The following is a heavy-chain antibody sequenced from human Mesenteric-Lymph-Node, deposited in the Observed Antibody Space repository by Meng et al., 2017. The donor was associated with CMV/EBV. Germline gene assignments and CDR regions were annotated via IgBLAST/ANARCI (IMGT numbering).Heavy chain of an antibody. V-gene: IGHV3-23*01. D-gene: IGHD3-22*01. Sequence: GGSLRLSCAASGFTFTNYAMSWVRQAPGKGLEWVSVIGGNGDDTYYADSLKGRFTISRDNAKNSLYLQMNSLRAEDTAVYYCTRGVSSGYYFIDYWGQGTLVTVSS. CDR3: TRGVSSGYYFIDY. J-gene: IGHJ4*02. CDR2: IGGNGDDT. CDR1: GFTFTNYA.